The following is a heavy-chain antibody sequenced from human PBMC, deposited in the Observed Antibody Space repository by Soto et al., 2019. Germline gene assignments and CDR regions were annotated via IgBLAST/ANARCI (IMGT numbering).Heavy chain of an antibody. Sequence: QVQLVQSGAEVKKPGASVKVSCKASGYTFTSYGISWVRQAPGQGLEWMGWISAYNGNTNYAQKLQGRVTMTTDTSTSTAYMELRSLRSDDTAVYYCARDNPPGFWSGYHMDDIDYWGQGTLVTVSS. J-gene: IGHJ4*02. D-gene: IGHD3-3*01. CDR1: GYTFTSYG. CDR3: ARDNPPGFWSGYHMDDIDY. V-gene: IGHV1-18*01. CDR2: ISAYNGNT.